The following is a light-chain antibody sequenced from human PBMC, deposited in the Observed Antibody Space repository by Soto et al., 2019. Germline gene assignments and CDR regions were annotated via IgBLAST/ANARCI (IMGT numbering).Light chain of an antibody. CDR1: QSVGSY. J-gene: IGKJ1*01. CDR3: QHRRDWPT. V-gene: IGKV3-11*01. CDR2: DAS. Sequence: EIVLTQSPATLSLSPGERATLSCWASQSVGSYLTWYQHNPGQAPRLLIYDASNRATGIPARFSGSGSGTDFTLTTSSLVPEDFAVYYCQHRRDWPTFGQGTKVEIK.